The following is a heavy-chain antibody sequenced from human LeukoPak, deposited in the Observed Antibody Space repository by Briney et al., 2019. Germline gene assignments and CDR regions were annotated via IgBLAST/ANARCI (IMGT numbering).Heavy chain of an antibody. Sequence: GGSLRLSCAAPGFTFRSYAMSWVRQAPGKGLEWGSASSGSNGNTFYADSVKGRFTISRDTSKYSLYLQMNSLRAEATAVYYCARLYSSSAGKAFDIWGQGTMVTVSS. CDR3: ARLYSSSAGKAFDI. D-gene: IGHD6-6*01. V-gene: IGHV3-23*01. CDR1: GFTFRSYA. CDR2: SSGSNGNT. J-gene: IGHJ3*02.